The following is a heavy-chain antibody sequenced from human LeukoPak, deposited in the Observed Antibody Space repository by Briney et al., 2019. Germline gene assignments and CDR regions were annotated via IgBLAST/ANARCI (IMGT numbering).Heavy chain of an antibody. CDR1: GFTFSSYS. CDR3: ARAPFIAVAGTIDY. V-gene: IGHV3-21*05. Sequence: PGGSLRLSCAASGFTFSSYSMNWVRQAPGKGLEWVSYISSSSSYIYYADSVKGRFTISRDNAKNSLYLQMNSLRAEDTAVYYCARAPFIAVAGTIDYWGQGTLVTVSS. J-gene: IGHJ4*02. CDR2: ISSSSSYI. D-gene: IGHD6-19*01.